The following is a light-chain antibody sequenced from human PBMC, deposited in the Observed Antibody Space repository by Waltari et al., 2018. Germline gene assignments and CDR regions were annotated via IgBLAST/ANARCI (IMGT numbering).Light chain of an antibody. Sequence: IQMTQSPSSLSASVGDRVTITCQASQDISNYLNWYQQKPGKAPKLLINDASNLETGVPSRFSGSGSGTHFTFTISSLQPEDIATYYCQQYDNLPFTFGPGTKVDMK. CDR2: DAS. V-gene: IGKV1-33*01. CDR3: QQYDNLPFT. CDR1: QDISNY. J-gene: IGKJ3*01.